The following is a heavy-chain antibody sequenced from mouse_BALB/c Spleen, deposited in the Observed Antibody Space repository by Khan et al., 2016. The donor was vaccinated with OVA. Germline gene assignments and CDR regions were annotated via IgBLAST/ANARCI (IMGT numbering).Heavy chain of an antibody. J-gene: IGHJ4*01. CDR1: GYSITSDYA. D-gene: IGHD1-3*01. CDR2: INYSGST. CDR3: ARDDSRYNDAMYY. Sequence: VQLKESGPGLVKPSQSLSLTCTVTGYSITSDYAWNWIRQFPGNKLEWMGYINYSGSTNYNPALKSRISITRDTSKNQFFLQLNSVTTADTATYYCARDDSRYNDAMYYWGQGTSVTVSS. V-gene: IGHV3-2*02.